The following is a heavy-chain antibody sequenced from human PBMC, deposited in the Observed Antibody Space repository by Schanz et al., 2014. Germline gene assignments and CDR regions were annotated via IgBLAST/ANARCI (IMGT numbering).Heavy chain of an antibody. CDR1: GITFSSHS. J-gene: IGHJ4*02. CDR2: ITYNGGTI. Sequence: EVHLVESGGGLVQPGGSLRLSCAASGITFSSHSFNWVRQAPGKGLEWISYITYNGGTIYYADSVKGRFTISRDNAKSSLCPEITSLKAEARAVDCCAKIERIEDWGQGTLVTVSS. D-gene: IGHD1-1*01. V-gene: IGHV3-48*01. CDR3: AKIERIED.